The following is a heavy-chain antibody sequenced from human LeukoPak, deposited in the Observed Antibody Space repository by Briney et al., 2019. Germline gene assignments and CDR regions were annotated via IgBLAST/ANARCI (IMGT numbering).Heavy chain of an antibody. Sequence: ASVKVSCKASGYTFTSYGISWVRQAPGQGLEWMGWISAYNGNTNYAQKLQGRVTMTTDTSTSTAYMELRSLRSDDTAVYYCARDQYCGGDCYTYYYGMDVWGQGTTVTVSS. CDR2: ISAYNGNT. J-gene: IGHJ6*02. CDR3: ARDQYCGGDCYTYYYGMDV. D-gene: IGHD2-21*02. V-gene: IGHV1-18*01. CDR1: GYTFTSYG.